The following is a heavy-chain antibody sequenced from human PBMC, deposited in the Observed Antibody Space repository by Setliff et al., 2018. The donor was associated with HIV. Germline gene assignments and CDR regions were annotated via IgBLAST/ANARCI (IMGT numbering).Heavy chain of an antibody. J-gene: IGHJ4*02. CDR3: ARSSTLPWELPYFDS. CDR2: SSDTGSTT. D-gene: IGHD1-26*01. CDR1: GFSFSNYD. Sequence: PGGSLRLSCVGSGFSFSNYDLNWVRQAPGKGLEWISYSSDTGSTTYYGDSVKGRFTISRDNPKNSVYLQMSGLRVEDTAVYYCARSSTLPWELPYFDSLGQGTVVTVSS. V-gene: IGHV3-48*03.